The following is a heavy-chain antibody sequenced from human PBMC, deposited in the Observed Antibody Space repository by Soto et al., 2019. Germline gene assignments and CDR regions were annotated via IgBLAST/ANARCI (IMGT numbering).Heavy chain of an antibody. CDR2: MNPNSGNT. CDR3: ARTPARGYYDFWSGYYTGYFDL. Sequence: QVQLVQSGAEVKKPGASVKVSCTASGYTFTSYDINWVRQATGQGLEWMGWMNPNSGNTGYAQKFQGRVTLTRNTSISTAYMELSSLRSEDTAVYYCARTPARGYYDFWSGYYTGYFDLWGRGTLVTVSS. D-gene: IGHD3-3*01. V-gene: IGHV1-8*01. CDR1: GYTFTSYD. J-gene: IGHJ2*01.